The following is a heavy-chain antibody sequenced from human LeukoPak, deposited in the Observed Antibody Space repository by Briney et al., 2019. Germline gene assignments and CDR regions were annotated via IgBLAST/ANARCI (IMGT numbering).Heavy chain of an antibody. CDR3: ARHTYARPFDF. D-gene: IGHD6-6*01. Sequence: SETLSLTCAVYGGSFSGPYWSWIRQPPGKGLEWIAYVYYSGDTNYNPSLKSRAAISLDTSKNQFSLTVTSVTAADTAIYYCARHTYARPFDFWGQGTLVTVSS. CDR1: GGSFSGPY. V-gene: IGHV4-59*08. CDR2: VYYSGDT. J-gene: IGHJ4*02.